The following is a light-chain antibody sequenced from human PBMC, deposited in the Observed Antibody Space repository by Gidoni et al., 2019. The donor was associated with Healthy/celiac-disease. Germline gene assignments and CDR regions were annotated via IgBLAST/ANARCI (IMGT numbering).Light chain of an antibody. Sequence: DIVMPQSPLSLPVTPGEPASISCRSSQSLLHSNGYNYLDWYLQKPGQSPQLLIYLRSNRASGVPDRFSGSGSGTDFTLKISRVEAEDVGVYYCMQALQTPWTFGQGTKVEIK. CDR3: MQALQTPWT. CDR2: LRS. V-gene: IGKV2-28*01. J-gene: IGKJ1*01. CDR1: QSLLHSNGYNY.